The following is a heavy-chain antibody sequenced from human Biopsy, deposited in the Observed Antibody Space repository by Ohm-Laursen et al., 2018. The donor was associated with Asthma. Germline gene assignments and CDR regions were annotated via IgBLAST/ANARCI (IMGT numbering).Heavy chain of an antibody. CDR1: GDSINSGGFS. D-gene: IGHD3-22*01. J-gene: IGHJ6*02. CDR2: LFHRGAT. V-gene: IGHV4-30-2*01. CDR3: ARMNTMIQAANYYSYAMDV. Sequence: TLSLTCSVSGDSINSGGFSWDWIRQPPGKGLEGVAYLFHRGATHYNPSLKSRVTISVDRSKRQFSLKVNSVTAADTAVYYCARMNTMIQAANYYSYAMDVWGQGTTVTVSS.